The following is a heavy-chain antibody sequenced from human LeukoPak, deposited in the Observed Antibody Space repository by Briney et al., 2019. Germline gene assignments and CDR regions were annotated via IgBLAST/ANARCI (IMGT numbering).Heavy chain of an antibody. CDR2: IHHSGST. Sequence: SETLSLTCAVSNYSISSGYYWGWIRQPPGKGLEWIGGIHHSGSTNYKPSLRSRVPISIDTSKNQFSLRLSSVTAADTAVYFCAILRGLSYDSGGYSDYWGQGTLVTVSS. V-gene: IGHV4-38-2*01. D-gene: IGHD3-22*01. J-gene: IGHJ4*02. CDR3: AILRGLSYDSGGYSDY. CDR1: NYSISSGYY.